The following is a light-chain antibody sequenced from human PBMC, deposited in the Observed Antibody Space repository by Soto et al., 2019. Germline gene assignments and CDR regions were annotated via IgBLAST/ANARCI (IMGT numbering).Light chain of an antibody. CDR3: QPYYSTPLT. CDR2: WAS. J-gene: IGKJ4*01. Sequence: DIVMTQSPDSLAVSLGERATINCKSSQSVLYSSNNKNYLAWYQQKPRQPPKLLIYWASTRESGVPDRFSGSGSGTDFTLTISSLQAEDVAVYYCQPYYSTPLTFGGGTKVEIK. CDR1: QSVLYSSNNKNY. V-gene: IGKV4-1*01.